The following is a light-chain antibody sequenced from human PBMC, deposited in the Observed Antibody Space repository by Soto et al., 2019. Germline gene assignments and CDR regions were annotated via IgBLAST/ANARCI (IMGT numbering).Light chain of an antibody. Sequence: QSALTQPRSVSGSPGQSVTISCTGTSSDVGGYNYVSWYQQHPGKAPQLMIHDVSQRPSGVPDRFSGSKSGNTASLTISGLQAEDEADYYCSSYAGSSAFHVVFGGGTKVTVL. J-gene: IGLJ2*01. CDR2: DVS. CDR1: SSDVGGYNY. V-gene: IGLV2-11*01. CDR3: SSYAGSSAFHVV.